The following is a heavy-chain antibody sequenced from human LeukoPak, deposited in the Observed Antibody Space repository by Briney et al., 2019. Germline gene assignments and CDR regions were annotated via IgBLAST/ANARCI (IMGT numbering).Heavy chain of an antibody. V-gene: IGHV3-66*01. J-gene: IGHJ4*02. CDR3: ARDLEAGHDY. D-gene: IGHD6-19*01. CDR1: GFTFSNYW. CDR2: IYSGGST. Sequence: GGSLRLSCAASGFTFSNYWMSWVRQAPGKGLEWVSVIYSGGSTYYADSVKGRFTISRDNSKNTLYLQMNSLRAEDTAVYYCARDLEAGHDYWGQGTLVTVSS.